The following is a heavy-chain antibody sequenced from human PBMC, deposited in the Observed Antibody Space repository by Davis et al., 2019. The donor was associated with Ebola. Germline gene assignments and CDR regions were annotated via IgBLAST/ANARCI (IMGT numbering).Heavy chain of an antibody. CDR2: ISGSGGST. D-gene: IGHD6-13*01. CDR3: ARDGLSLAAAGTYGY. CDR1: GFTFSSYA. Sequence: GGSLRLSCAASGFTFSSYAMSWVRQAPGKGLEWVSAISGSGGSTYYADSVKGRFTISRDNAKNSLYLQMNSLRAEDTAVYYCARDGLSLAAAGTYGYWGQGTLVTVSS. J-gene: IGHJ4*02. V-gene: IGHV3-23*01.